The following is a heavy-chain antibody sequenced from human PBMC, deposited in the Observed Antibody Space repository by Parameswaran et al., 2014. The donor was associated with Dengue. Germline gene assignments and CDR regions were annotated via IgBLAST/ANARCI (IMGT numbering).Heavy chain of an antibody. CDR3: AGATPNYYYYGMDV. CDR2: ISSSGSTI. J-gene: IGHJ6*02. V-gene: IGHV3-48*03. Sequence: WIRQPPGKGLEWVSYISSSGSTIYYADSVKGRFTISRDNAKNSLYLQMNSLRAEDTAVYYCAGATPNYYYYGMDVWGQGTTVTVSS. D-gene: IGHD4/OR15-4a*01.